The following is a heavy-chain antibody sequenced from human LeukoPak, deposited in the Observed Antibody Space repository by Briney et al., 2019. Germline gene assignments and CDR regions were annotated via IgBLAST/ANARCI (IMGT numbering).Heavy chain of an antibody. CDR3: ARDSTADFWSGLYYFDY. CDR1: GFTFSDFA. D-gene: IGHD3-3*01. Sequence: GGSLRLSCAASGFTFSDFAMSWVRQAPGKGLEWVSYISSSGSTIYYADSVKGRFTISRDNAKNSLYLQMNSLRAEDTAVYYCARDSTADFWSGLYYFDYWGQGTLVTVSS. J-gene: IGHJ4*02. CDR2: ISSSGSTI. V-gene: IGHV3-11*01.